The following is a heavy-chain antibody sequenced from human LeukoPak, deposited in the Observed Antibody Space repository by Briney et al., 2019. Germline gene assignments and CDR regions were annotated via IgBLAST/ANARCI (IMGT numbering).Heavy chain of an antibody. Sequence: SETLSLTCTVSGGSISSGDYYWSWIRQPPGKGLEWIGYIYYSGSTYYNPSLKSRVTISVDTSKNQFSLKLSSVTAADTAVYYCASAPVEMATIRFSLWGQGTMVTVSS. CDR2: IYYSGST. J-gene: IGHJ3*01. CDR3: ASAPVEMATIRFSL. D-gene: IGHD5-24*01. CDR1: GGSISSGDYY. V-gene: IGHV4-30-4*08.